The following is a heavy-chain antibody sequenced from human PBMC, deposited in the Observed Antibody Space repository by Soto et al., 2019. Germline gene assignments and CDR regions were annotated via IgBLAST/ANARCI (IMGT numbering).Heavy chain of an antibody. J-gene: IGHJ4*02. CDR1: GYSFTNYG. D-gene: IGHD6-13*01. CDR3: ARNNSTWSDF. V-gene: IGHV1-18*01. Sequence: QGHLVQSAAEVKKPGASVKVSCKTSGYSFTNYGISWVRQAPGQGLQWMGWISVYYGYSNYAQKFQDRVTLTTVTSRSTAYMELRNLRSDATAVYYCARNNSTWSDFWGQGTLVTVSS. CDR2: ISVYYGYS.